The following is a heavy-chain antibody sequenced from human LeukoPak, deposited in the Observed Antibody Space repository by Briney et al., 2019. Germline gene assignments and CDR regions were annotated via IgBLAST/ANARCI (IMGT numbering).Heavy chain of an antibody. CDR3: AKGEDMVALTAPFDY. D-gene: IGHD5-12*01. CDR1: GFTFSSYA. V-gene: IGHV3-23*01. Sequence: GGSLRLSCAASGFTFSSYAMSWVRQAPGKGLEWVSTISGSDGSTYYADSVKGRFTISRDNSKNTLYLQMNSLRAEDTAVYYCAKGEDMVALTAPFDYWGQGTLVTVSS. J-gene: IGHJ4*02. CDR2: ISGSDGST.